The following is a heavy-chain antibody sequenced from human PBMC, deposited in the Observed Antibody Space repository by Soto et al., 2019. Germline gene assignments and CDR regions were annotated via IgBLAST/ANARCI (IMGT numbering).Heavy chain of an antibody. CDR1: GFSLTTTGVG. D-gene: IGHD6-19*01. Sequence: QITLKESGPSLVKPTQTLTLTCTFSGFSLTTTGVGVLWIRQPPVKALEWLALIYWDDDTHYSPSLRSRLTVTKDTTKNQVVLTLTNVDPADTGTYFCATVGGLEQWLYRLDHWGQGTLVTVSS. V-gene: IGHV2-5*02. CDR2: IYWDDDT. J-gene: IGHJ4*02. CDR3: ATVGGLEQWLYRLDH.